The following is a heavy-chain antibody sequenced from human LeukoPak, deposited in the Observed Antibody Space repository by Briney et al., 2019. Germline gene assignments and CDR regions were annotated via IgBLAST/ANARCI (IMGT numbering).Heavy chain of an antibody. Sequence: SETLSLTCTVSGGSMNDYYWYWLRQPAGKGLECIGRIYANGATNYNASLKSRITMSVDTSKTQFSLTLNSVTAADSAVYYCARLYCRGGNCYSYFDSWGRGTLVTVSS. CDR3: ARLYCRGGNCYSYFDS. CDR1: GGSMNDYY. D-gene: IGHD2-15*01. V-gene: IGHV4-4*07. CDR2: IYANGAT. J-gene: IGHJ4*02.